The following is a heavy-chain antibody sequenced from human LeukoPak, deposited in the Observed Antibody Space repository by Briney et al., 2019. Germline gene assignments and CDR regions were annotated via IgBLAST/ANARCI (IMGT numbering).Heavy chain of an antibody. CDR3: ARGTIGGNPASAY. CDR2: IGTDGYS. V-gene: IGHV3-21*06. J-gene: IGHJ4*02. D-gene: IGHD4-23*01. CDR1: GFTFSTYE. Sequence: GGSLRLSCAASGFTFSTYEMNWVRQAPGKGLEWVSSIGTDGYSYSAVSVKGRFTISRDDAKSTLYLQMDSLTVEDTALYYCARGTIGGNPASAYWGQGTLVTVSS.